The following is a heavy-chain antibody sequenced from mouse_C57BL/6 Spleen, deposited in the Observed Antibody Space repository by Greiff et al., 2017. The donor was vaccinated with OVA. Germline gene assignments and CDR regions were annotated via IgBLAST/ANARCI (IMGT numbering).Heavy chain of an antibody. V-gene: IGHV5-15*01. Sequence: EVKLMESGGGLVQPGGSLKLSCAASGFTFSDYGMAWVRQAPRKGPEWVAFISNLAYSIYYADTVTGRFTISRENAKNTLYLEMSSLRSEDTAMYYCARQDGSSYWYFDVWGTGTTVTVSS. D-gene: IGHD1-1*01. CDR3: ARQDGSSYWYFDV. CDR2: ISNLAYSI. CDR1: GFTFSDYG. J-gene: IGHJ1*03.